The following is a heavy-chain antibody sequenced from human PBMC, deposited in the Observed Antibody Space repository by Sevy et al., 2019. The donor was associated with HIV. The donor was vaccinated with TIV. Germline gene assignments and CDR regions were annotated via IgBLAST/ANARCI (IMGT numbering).Heavy chain of an antibody. CDR2: ISSSGSSI. D-gene: IGHD2-21*02. CDR3: ARASSPYCGGDCLYAFNI. CDR1: GFTFSSFS. J-gene: IGHJ3*02. Sequence: GGSLRLSCAASGFTFSSFSMNWVRQAPGKTLEWISYISSSGSSIYYADSVKGRFSISRDNAKRSLYLQMNSLRDEDTAVYYCARASSPYCGGDCLYAFNIWDQGTMVTVSS. V-gene: IGHV3-48*02.